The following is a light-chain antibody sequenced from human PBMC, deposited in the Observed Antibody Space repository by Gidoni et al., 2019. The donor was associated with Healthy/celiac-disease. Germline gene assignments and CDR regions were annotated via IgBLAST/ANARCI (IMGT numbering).Light chain of an antibody. CDR2: LGS. Sequence: DIVMTQSPLSLPVTPGEPASISCRSSQSLLHSNGYNYLDWNLQKPGQSPQLLIYLGSNRASGVPDRFSGSGSGTDFTLKISRVEAEDVGVYYCMQALQTPRFTFGPGTKVDIK. CDR3: MQALQTPRFT. J-gene: IGKJ3*01. CDR1: QSLLHSNGYNY. V-gene: IGKV2-28*01.